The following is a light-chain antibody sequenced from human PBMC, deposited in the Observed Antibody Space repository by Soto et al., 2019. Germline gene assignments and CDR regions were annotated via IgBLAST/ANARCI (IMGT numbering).Light chain of an antibody. CDR2: EVS. J-gene: IGLJ2*01. Sequence: QSALTQPPSVSGSPGQSVTISCTGSSSDVGSYNRVSWYQQPPGTAPKLMIYEVSNRPSGVPDRFSGSKSGNTASLTISGLQAEDEADYYCISYTSSSTLVFGGGTQLTVL. CDR1: SSDVGSYNR. V-gene: IGLV2-18*02. CDR3: ISYTSSSTLV.